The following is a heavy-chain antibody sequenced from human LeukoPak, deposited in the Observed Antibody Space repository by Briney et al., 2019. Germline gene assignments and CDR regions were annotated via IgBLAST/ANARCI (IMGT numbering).Heavy chain of an antibody. CDR2: IIPIFGSS. D-gene: IGHD5-18*01. CDR3: ARVTHTELSTWFDP. Sequence: SVTVSCKASGYTFTSYGISWVRQAPGQGLEWMGGIIPIFGSSNYAQKFQGRVTITADESTTTAYMELSSLRSEDTAVYYCARVTHTELSTWFDPWGQGTLVTVSS. J-gene: IGHJ5*02. CDR1: GYTFTSYG. V-gene: IGHV1-69*13.